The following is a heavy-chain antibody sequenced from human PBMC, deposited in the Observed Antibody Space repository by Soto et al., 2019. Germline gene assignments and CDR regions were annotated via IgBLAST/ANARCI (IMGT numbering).Heavy chain of an antibody. CDR2: IYWDDDK. Sequence: QITLKESGPTLVKPTQTLTLTCTFSGFSLSTSGAGVGWIRQPPGKSLEWLALIYWDDDKRYSPSLKSRLTITKDTSTNLVVLTRTNMDPVDTATYHCAHRTRGGTTAVPYFDYWGQGTLVTVSS. V-gene: IGHV2-5*02. D-gene: IGHD2-2*01. J-gene: IGHJ4*02. CDR1: GFSLSTSGAG. CDR3: AHRTRGGTTAVPYFDY.